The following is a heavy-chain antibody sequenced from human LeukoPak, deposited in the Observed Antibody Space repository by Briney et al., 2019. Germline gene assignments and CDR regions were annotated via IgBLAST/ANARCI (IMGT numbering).Heavy chain of an antibody. D-gene: IGHD2-2*01. J-gene: IGHJ4*02. V-gene: IGHV1-18*01. Sequence: ASVKVSCKASGYTFTSYGISWVRQGPGQGLEWMGWISAYNGNTNYAQKLQGRVTMTTDTSTSTASMELRSLTSDDTAVYYCARVGAYCTSTSCLDYWGQGTLVTVSS. CDR3: ARVGAYCTSTSCLDY. CDR1: GYTFTSYG. CDR2: ISAYNGNT.